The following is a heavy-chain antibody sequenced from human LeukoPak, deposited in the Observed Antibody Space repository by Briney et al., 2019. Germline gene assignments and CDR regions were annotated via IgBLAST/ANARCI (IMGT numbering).Heavy chain of an antibody. CDR2: INTSGST. CDR1: GGSISSGSYY. J-gene: IGHJ3*02. V-gene: IGHV4-61*02. CDR3: ARDSRWELLGAFDI. Sequence: SQTLSLTCTVSGGSISSGSYYWSWIRQPAGKGLEWIGRINTSGSTNYNPSLKSRVTISVDTSKNQFSLKLSSVTAADTAVYYCARDSRWELLGAFDIWGQGTMVTVSS. D-gene: IGHD1-26*01.